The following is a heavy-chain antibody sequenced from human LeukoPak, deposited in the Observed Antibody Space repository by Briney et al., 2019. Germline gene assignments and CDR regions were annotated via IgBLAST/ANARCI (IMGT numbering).Heavy chain of an antibody. V-gene: IGHV3-21*01. CDR3: ARDITAAGNGFQH. CDR2: ISSSSSYI. J-gene: IGHJ1*01. CDR1: GFTFSSYS. D-gene: IGHD6-13*01. Sequence: GSLRLFCAASGFTFSSYSMNWVRQAPGKGLEWVSSISSSSSYIYYADSVKGRFTISRDNAKYTLYLQMNSLRAEDTAVYYCARDITAAGNGFQHWGQGTLVTVSS.